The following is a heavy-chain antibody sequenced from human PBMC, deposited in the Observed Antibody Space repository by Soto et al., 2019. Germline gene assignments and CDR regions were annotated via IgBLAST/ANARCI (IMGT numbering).Heavy chain of an antibody. V-gene: IGHV1-18*01. CDR2: ISAYNGNT. Sequence: QVQLVQSGAEVKKPGASVKVSCKASGYTFTSYGISWVRQAPGQGLEWMGWISAYNGNTKSAQKLQGRVTMTTDTPTSTAYMELRSLRPDDTPVYYWARDLAVGLVDYWGQGTLVTVSS. CDR3: ARDLAVGLVDY. D-gene: IGHD6-19*01. J-gene: IGHJ4*02. CDR1: GYTFTSYG.